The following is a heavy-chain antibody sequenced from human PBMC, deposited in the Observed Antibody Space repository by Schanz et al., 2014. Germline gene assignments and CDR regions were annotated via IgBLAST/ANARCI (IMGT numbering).Heavy chain of an antibody. CDR3: VRDTDYHFDY. CDR1: GFTFSDSW. Sequence: EVQLVESGGGLVQPGGSLRLSCAASGFTFSDSWMHWVRQAPGKGLVWVSRTSHDGSFTTFADSVKGRFTISRDNAKNALYLQMNXXXXXDTAVYYCVRDTDYHFDYWGQGTLVTVSS. V-gene: IGHV3-74*01. J-gene: IGHJ4*02. CDR2: TSHDGSFT. D-gene: IGHD4-17*01.